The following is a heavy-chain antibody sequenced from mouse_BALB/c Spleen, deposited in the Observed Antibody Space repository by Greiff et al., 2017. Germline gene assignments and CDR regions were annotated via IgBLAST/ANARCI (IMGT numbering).Heavy chain of an antibody. J-gene: IGHJ3*01. D-gene: IGHD2-4*01. Sequence: VKLVESGAELAKPGASVKMSCKASGYTFTSYWMHWVKQRPGQGLEWIGYINPSTGYTEYNQKFKDKATLTADKSSSTAYMQLSSLTSEDSAVYYCAKTYYDYDGGFAYWGQGTLVTVSA. CDR2: INPSTGYT. V-gene: IGHV1-7*01. CDR3: AKTYYDYDGGFAY. CDR1: GYTFTSYW.